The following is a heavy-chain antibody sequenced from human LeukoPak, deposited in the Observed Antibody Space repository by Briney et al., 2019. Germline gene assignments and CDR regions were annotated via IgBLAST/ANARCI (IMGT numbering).Heavy chain of an antibody. CDR3: AKVLIGSFDI. V-gene: IGHV3-30*18. J-gene: IGHJ3*02. CDR1: GFIFRSYG. Sequence: GGSLRLSCAASGFIFRSYGMHWVRQAPGKGLEWVASISHDGSNKNYADSVKGRFTISRDNSKNTLYLQMNSLRAEDTAMYYCAKVLIGSFDIWGQGTMVTVSS. D-gene: IGHD2-8*01. CDR2: ISHDGSNK.